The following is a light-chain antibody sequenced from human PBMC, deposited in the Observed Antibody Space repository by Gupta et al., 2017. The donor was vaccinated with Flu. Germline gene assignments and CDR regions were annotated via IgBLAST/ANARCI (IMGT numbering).Light chain of an antibody. CDR2: SHS. V-gene: IGLV1-40*01. Sequence: QPVLTQPPSVSGAPGQSVTIACTVDISTIEAGYDVHGYQQLAVTAPKLLISSHSNRALEVLDRFSGAKAGASATLAIAGLQAEDEADYYCQSYDSRLTTVFGGGTKLTVV. CDR1: ISTIEAGYD. CDR3: QSYDSRLTTV. J-gene: IGLJ2*01.